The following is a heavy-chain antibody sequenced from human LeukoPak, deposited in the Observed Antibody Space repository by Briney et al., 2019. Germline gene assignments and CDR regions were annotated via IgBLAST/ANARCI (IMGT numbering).Heavy chain of an antibody. CDR3: AKGSGWYMDYMDV. CDR2: ISWNSGSI. CDR1: GFTFDDYA. Sequence: PGGSLRLSCAASGFTFDDYAMHWVRHAPGKGLEWVSGISWNSGSIGYADSVKGRFTISRDNAKNSLYLQMNSLRAEDTALYYCAKGSGWYMDYMDVWGKGTTVTISS. J-gene: IGHJ6*03. D-gene: IGHD6-19*01. V-gene: IGHV3-9*01.